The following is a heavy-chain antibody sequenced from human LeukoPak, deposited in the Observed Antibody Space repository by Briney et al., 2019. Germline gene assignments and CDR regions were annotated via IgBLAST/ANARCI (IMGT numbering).Heavy chain of an antibody. J-gene: IGHJ4*02. Sequence: GGSLRLSCAASGFTFSSYAMNWIRQAPGKGLEWVSVISGGGGSTYYADSVKGRFTISRDNSKNTLYLQMNSLRAEDTAVYYCAKRGNYVAWGGQGTLVTVSS. CDR3: AKRGNYVAW. CDR2: ISGGGGST. CDR1: GFTFSSYA. D-gene: IGHD1-7*01. V-gene: IGHV3-23*01.